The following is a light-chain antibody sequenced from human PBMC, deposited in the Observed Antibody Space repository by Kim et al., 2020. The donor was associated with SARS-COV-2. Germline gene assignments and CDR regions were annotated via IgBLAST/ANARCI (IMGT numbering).Light chain of an antibody. V-gene: IGLV3-21*03. CDR2: DDS. CDR3: QVWDSSSDHPEV. J-gene: IGLJ1*01. Sequence: PGKTARINCGGNNIGSKSVHWYQQKPGQAPVLVVYDDSDRPSGMPERFSGSNSGNTATLTISRVEAGDEADYYCQVWDSSSDHPEVFGTGTKVTVL. CDR1: NIGSKS.